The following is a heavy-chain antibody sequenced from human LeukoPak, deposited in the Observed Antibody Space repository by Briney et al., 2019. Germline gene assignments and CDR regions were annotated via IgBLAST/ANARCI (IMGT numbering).Heavy chain of an antibody. J-gene: IGHJ4*02. V-gene: IGHV4-34*01. D-gene: IGHD3-22*01. CDR2: INHSGST. CDR3: ARLFREHYYDSSGYRFDY. CDR1: GGSFSGYY. Sequence: PSETLSLTCAVYGGSFSGYYWSWIRQPPGKGLEWIGEINHSGSTNYNPSLKSRVTISVDTSKNQFSLKLSSVTAADTAVYYCARLFREHYYDSSGYRFDYWGQGTLVTVSS.